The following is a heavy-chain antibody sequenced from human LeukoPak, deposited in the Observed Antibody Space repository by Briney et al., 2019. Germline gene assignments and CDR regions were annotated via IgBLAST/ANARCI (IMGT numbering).Heavy chain of an antibody. J-gene: IGHJ4*02. CDR1: GGSFSGYY. Sequence: ETLSLTCAVYGGSFSGYYWSWIRQPPGKGLEWIGEINHSGGTNYTPSLKSRVTMSLDTSKNQFSLKLTSVTAADTAVYYCARGSIAARLGNFWGQGTLVTVSS. D-gene: IGHD6-6*01. CDR2: INHSGGT. V-gene: IGHV4-34*01. CDR3: ARGSIAARLGNF.